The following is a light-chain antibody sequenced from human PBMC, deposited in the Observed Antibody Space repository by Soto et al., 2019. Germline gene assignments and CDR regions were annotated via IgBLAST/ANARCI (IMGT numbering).Light chain of an antibody. J-gene: IGLJ2*01. CDR1: STDVGGYNY. Sequence: QSVLTQPASVSGSSGQSITISCTGTSTDVGGYNYVSWYQQHPGKAPKLMIYDVSDRPSGVSNRFSGSKSGNTASLTISGLQAEDEADYYCSSYTSSSTPVVFGGGTKLTVL. CDR2: DVS. V-gene: IGLV2-14*03. CDR3: SSYTSSSTPVV.